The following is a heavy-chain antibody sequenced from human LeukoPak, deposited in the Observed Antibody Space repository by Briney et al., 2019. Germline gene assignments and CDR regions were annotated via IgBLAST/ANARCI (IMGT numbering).Heavy chain of an antibody. J-gene: IGHJ3*02. CDR3: VRDYNYAFDM. Sequence: GGSLRLSCAASGFTFSDYSMNWVRQAPGKGLECVSYISSDSSTINYADSVKGRFTISRDNAKNSLFLQMNSLRDEDTAVYHCVRDYNYAFDMWGQGTMVSVSS. CDR1: GFTFSDYS. V-gene: IGHV3-48*02. CDR2: ISSDSSTI. D-gene: IGHD5-24*01.